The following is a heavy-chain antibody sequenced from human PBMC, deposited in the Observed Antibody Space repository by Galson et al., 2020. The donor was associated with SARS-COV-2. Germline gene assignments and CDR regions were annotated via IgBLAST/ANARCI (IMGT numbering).Heavy chain of an antibody. D-gene: IGHD4-17*01. V-gene: IGHV4-59*08. CDR2: IYHSGGRT. Sequence: SETLSLTCTVSGGSISDHYWSWIRQPPRGGQEWIGNIYHSGGRTKYKHSLESRVTTSVDTTKNQLSLKENSVTATDTAVYYWARHTPYGDYDFATWGQGIMVSVSS. CDR1: GGSISDHY. CDR3: ARHTPYGDYDFAT. J-gene: IGHJ5*02.